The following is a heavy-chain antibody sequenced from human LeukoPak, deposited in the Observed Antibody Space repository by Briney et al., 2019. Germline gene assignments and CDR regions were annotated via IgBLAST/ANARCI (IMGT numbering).Heavy chain of an antibody. V-gene: IGHV3-9*01. D-gene: IGHD6-25*01. Sequence: GGSLRLSCAASGFTFDDYAMHWVRQAPGKGLEWVSGISWNSGSIGYADSVKGRFTISRDNAKNSLYLQMNSLRAEDTAVYYCARSNRYSSGGDWFDPWGQGTLVTVSS. CDR3: ARSNRYSSGGDWFDP. J-gene: IGHJ5*02. CDR2: ISWNSGSI. CDR1: GFTFDDYA.